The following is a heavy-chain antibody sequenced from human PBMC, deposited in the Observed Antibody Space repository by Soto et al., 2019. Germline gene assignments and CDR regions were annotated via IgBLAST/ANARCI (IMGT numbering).Heavy chain of an antibody. V-gene: IGHV1-69*13. CDR1: GGTFSSYA. D-gene: IGHD3-3*01. CDR2: IIPIFGTA. J-gene: IGHJ5*02. Sequence: ASVKVSCKASGGTFSSYAISWVRQAPGQGLEWMGGIIPIFGTANYAQKFQGRVTITADESTSTAYMELSSLRSEDTAVYYCARGLRFLEWLFNWFDPWGQGTLVTSPQ. CDR3: ARGLRFLEWLFNWFDP.